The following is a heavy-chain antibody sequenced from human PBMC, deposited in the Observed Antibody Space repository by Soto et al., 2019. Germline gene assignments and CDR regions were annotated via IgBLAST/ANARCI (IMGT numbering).Heavy chain of an antibody. V-gene: IGHV1-18*01. CDR3: ARVDNWDLRSDYYFMDV. D-gene: IGHD1-1*01. CDR2: ISAYNGNT. J-gene: IGHJ6*03. CDR1: GYRFTSYG. Sequence: SVKVSCEASGYRFTSYGISWVRQAPEQGLEWMGWISAYNGNTNYARKLQGRVTMTTDTSTSTAYMELRSLRSDDTAVYYCARVDNWDLRSDYYFMDVWGKGTTVTVSS.